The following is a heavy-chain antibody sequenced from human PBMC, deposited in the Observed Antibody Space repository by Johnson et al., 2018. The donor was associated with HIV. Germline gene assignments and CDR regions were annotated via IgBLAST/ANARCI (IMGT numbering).Heavy chain of an antibody. V-gene: IGHV3-9*01. J-gene: IGHJ3*02. Sequence: VHLVESGGGLVQPGRSLRLSCAASGFSFDDYAMHWVRQAPGKGLEWVSGISWNSGNIAYADSVKGRFTISRDNAKNSLYLQMNSLRAEDTAVYYCAGGYGSGSGDAFDIWGQGTMVTVSS. D-gene: IGHD3-10*01. CDR3: AGGYGSGSGDAFDI. CDR2: ISWNSGNI. CDR1: GFSFDDYA.